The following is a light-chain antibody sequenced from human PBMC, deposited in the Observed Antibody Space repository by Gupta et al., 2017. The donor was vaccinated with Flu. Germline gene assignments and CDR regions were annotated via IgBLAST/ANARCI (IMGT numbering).Light chain of an antibody. Sequence: IQMTQSPSSLSASVGDRVCITCRASQRIDPFLSWYQQKPGKAPSLLISFASTLESGVPSRFSGSGSGADFVLTINSLQPEDFATYFCQQTYTAPLSFGGGTKVQIK. CDR3: QQTYTAPLS. CDR2: FAS. CDR1: QRIDPF. J-gene: IGKJ4*01. V-gene: IGKV1-39*01.